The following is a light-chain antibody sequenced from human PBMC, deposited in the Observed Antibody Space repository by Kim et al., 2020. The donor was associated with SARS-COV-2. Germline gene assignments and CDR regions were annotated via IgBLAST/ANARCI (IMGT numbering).Light chain of an antibody. Sequence: ASVADRVPITCRASQDINGYLAWDQQKPGKAPKLLIYGASTLQSGVPSRFSGGGSGTDFTLTISCLQSEDFATYYCQQYYNYPLTFGPGTKVDIK. CDR1: QDINGY. CDR3: QQYYNYPLT. V-gene: IGKV1-8*01. CDR2: GAS. J-gene: IGKJ3*01.